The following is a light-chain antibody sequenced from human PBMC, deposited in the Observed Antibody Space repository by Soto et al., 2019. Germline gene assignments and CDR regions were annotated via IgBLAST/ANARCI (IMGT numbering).Light chain of an antibody. Sequence: DIQMTQSPYSLSAAVGDRVTIACRASQYIHTYLNWYQQKPGKAPKLLIFDAASLQSGVPSRFNGGGSRTDFTLTITSLQPEDFATYYWQQPSSAPFMVGRGTKVDIK. V-gene: IGKV1-39*01. CDR2: DAA. CDR3: QQPSSAPFM. J-gene: IGKJ3*01. CDR1: QYIHTY.